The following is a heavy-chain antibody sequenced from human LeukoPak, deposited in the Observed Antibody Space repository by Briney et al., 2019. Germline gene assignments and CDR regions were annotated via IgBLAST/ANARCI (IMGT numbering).Heavy chain of an antibody. Sequence: PGGSLRLSCAASGFTFSSYAMGWVRQAPGKGLEWVSAISGSGGSTYYADSVKGRFTISRDNSKNTLYLQMNSLRAEDTAVYYCAKGTSLINILTGYFYYFDYWGQGTLVTVSS. CDR1: GFTFSSYA. D-gene: IGHD3-9*01. CDR3: AKGTSLINILTGYFYYFDY. V-gene: IGHV3-23*01. CDR2: ISGSGGST. J-gene: IGHJ4*02.